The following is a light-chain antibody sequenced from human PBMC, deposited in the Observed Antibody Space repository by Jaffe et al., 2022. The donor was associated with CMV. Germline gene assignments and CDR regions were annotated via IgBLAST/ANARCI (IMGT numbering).Light chain of an antibody. CDR1: QSVFASATNKNY. J-gene: IGKJ2*01. CDR2: WAS. Sequence: DIVMTQSPDSLAVSLGERATINCKSSQSVFASATNKNYLAWYQQKPGQPPNLLIYWASTRESGVPDRFSGSGSGTDFTLTINRLQAEDVTVYYCQQYYGTPYTYGQGTKLEIK. V-gene: IGKV4-1*01. CDR3: QQYYGTPYT.